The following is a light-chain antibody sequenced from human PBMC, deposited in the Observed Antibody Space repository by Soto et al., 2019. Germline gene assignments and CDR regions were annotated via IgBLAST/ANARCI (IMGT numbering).Light chain of an antibody. CDR3: QQYNNRWP. J-gene: IGKJ2*01. V-gene: IGKV3-15*01. CDR2: GAS. CDR1: QSVSSN. Sequence: AAVSLTKGERTTLSCRASQSVSSNLAWYQQKPGQAPRFLIYGASTRATGIPARFSGSGSATEFTLTISSLQSEDFGVYYCQQYNNRWPFG.